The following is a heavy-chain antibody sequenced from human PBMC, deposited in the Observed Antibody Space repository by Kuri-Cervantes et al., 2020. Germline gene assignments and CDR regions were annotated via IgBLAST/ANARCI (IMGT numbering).Heavy chain of an antibody. D-gene: IGHD3-10*01. CDR3: AKGMGFYYGSGSYMDY. CDR2: ISGSGGST. Sequence: GGSLRLSCAASGFTFSSYAMSWVRQAPGEGLEWVSAISGSGGSTYYADSVKGRFTISRDNSKNTLYLQMNSLRAEDTAVYYCAKGMGFYYGSGSYMDYWGQGTLVTVSS. CDR1: GFTFSSYA. V-gene: IGHV3-23*01. J-gene: IGHJ4*02.